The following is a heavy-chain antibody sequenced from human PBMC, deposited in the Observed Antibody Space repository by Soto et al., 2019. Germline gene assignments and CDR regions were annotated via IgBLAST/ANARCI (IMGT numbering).Heavy chain of an antibody. V-gene: IGHV1-2*02. CDR3: ARLYSSSSLL. CDR1: GYTFTGYY. D-gene: IGHD6-6*01. J-gene: IGHJ3*01. Sequence: QVQLVQSGAEVKKPGASVKVSCKASGYTFTGYYMHWVRQAPGQGLEWMGWINTSSGGTNYAQKLQGRVTIARDTYISAAYMELSRLRSEDTAVYYCARLYSSSSLLWGQGTMVTVSS. CDR2: INTSSGGT.